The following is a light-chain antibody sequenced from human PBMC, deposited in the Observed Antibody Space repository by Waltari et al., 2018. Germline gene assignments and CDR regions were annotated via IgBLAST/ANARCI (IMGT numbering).Light chain of an antibody. V-gene: IGKV3-20*01. Sequence: EIALTQSPGILSLSQGERATLPCRASQSVSSSSLAWYQQKPGQTPRLLIYGASSRATGIPDRFSGSGSGTDFTLTISRLEPEDFAVFYCHQYGSSPDTFGQGTKLEI. CDR2: GAS. CDR1: QSVSSSS. CDR3: HQYGSSPDT. J-gene: IGKJ2*01.